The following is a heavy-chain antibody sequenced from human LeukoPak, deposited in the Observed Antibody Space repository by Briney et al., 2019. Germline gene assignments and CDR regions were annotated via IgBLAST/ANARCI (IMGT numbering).Heavy chain of an antibody. V-gene: IGHV3-30*18. CDR2: ISYDGSNK. J-gene: IGHJ4*02. CDR3: AKVGAAAGIDY. D-gene: IGHD6-13*01. CDR1: GFTFSSYG. Sequence: GGSMRLSCAASGFTFSSYGMHWVRQAQGKGLEWVAVISYDGSNKYYADSVKGRFTISRDNSKNTLYLQMNSLRAEDTAVYYWAKVGAAAGIDYCGQGTLVTVSS.